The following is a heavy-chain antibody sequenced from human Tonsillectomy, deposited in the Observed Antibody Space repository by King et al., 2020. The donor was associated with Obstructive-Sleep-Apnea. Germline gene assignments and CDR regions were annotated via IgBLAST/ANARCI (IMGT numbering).Heavy chain of an antibody. CDR1: GFTFDSHA. V-gene: IGHV3-9*01. CDR2: ISWDSGTI. Sequence: VQLVESGGGLVQPGRSLRLSCAASGFTFDSHAMHWVRQVPGKGLEWVSGISWDSGTIGYADSVKGRFTISRDNAKNSLYLQVNSLKTEDTALYYCVRRFHAFDIWGQGTMVTVSS. J-gene: IGHJ3*02. CDR3: VRRFHAFDI.